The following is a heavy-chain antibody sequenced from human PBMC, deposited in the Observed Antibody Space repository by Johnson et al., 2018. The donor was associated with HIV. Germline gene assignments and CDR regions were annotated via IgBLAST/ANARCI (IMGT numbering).Heavy chain of an antibody. J-gene: IGHJ3*02. Sequence: QVQLVESGGGLVKPGGSLRLSCAASGFTFSDYYMSWIRQAPGKGLEWVSYISGSGSTIYYADSVKGRFTISRDNAKNTLFLQMNSLRTEDTALYYCAKSRGGYSYGYDAFDIWGQGTLVTVSS. CDR1: GFTFSDYY. D-gene: IGHD5-18*01. CDR3: AKSRGGYSYGYDAFDI. V-gene: IGHV3-11*04. CDR2: ISGSGSTI.